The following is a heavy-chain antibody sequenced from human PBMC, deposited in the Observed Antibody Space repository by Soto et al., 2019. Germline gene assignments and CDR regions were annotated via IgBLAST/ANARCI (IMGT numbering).Heavy chain of an antibody. D-gene: IGHD2-2*01. V-gene: IGHV1-18*01. Sequence: ASLKVSCKASGYTFTNSGISWVRQAPGQGLEWMGWISGYNGNTNYAQKFQGRVTMTTDTSTSTGYMDLRSLRSDDTAVYYCARCTHGSTSCYGRLDIWGQGTMVNVSS. CDR2: ISGYNGNT. J-gene: IGHJ3*02. CDR1: GYTFTNSG. CDR3: ARCTHGSTSCYGRLDI.